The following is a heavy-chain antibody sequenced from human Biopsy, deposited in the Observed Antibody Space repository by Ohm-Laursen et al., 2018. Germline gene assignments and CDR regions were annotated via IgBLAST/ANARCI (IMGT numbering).Heavy chain of an antibody. J-gene: IGHJ3*02. Sequence: SLRLSCAASGFNFDDFAMHWVRQTPGKGLEWVSGISWNSGRIAYADSVKGRFTISRDNAKKSLYLQMNSLRAEDTALYYCAKGQAPDGYNYAFDIWGQGTMLTVSS. D-gene: IGHD5-24*01. V-gene: IGHV3-9*01. CDR2: ISWNSGRI. CDR1: GFNFDDFA. CDR3: AKGQAPDGYNYAFDI.